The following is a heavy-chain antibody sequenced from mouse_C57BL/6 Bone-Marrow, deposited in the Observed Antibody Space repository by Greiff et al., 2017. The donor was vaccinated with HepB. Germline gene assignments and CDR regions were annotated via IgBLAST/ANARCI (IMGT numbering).Heavy chain of an antibody. CDR2: ISNGGGST. Sequence: EVKLMESGGGLVQPGGSLKLSCAASGFTFSDYYMYWVRQTPEKRLEWVAYISNGGGSTYYPDTVKGRFTISRDNAKNTLYLQMRRLKSEDTAMYYCARQGIYYDGSSYVDYWGQGTTLTVSS. D-gene: IGHD1-1*01. J-gene: IGHJ2*01. V-gene: IGHV5-12*01. CDR3: ARQGIYYDGSSYVDY. CDR1: GFTFSDYY.